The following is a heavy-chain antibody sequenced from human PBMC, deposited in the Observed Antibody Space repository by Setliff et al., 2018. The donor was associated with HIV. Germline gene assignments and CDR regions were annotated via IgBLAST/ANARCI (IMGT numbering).Heavy chain of an antibody. CDR2: IKADESEK. Sequence: PGGSLRLSCAASGFRFSEFWMNWVRQAPGKGPEWVANIKADESEKYYVDSVKGRFTISRDNTKYTLFLQMDRLRVEDTAVYYCNMGHYRKSPEWGRGTLVTVSS. J-gene: IGHJ4*02. CDR3: NMGHYRKSPE. D-gene: IGHD3-10*01. CDR1: GFRFSEFW. V-gene: IGHV3-7*03.